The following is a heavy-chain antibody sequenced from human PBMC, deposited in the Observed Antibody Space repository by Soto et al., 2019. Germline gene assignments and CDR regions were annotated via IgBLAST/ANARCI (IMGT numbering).Heavy chain of an antibody. J-gene: IGHJ4*02. Sequence: QVQLQESGPGLVKPSQTLSLTCTVSGGSISSGDYYWSWIRQPPGKGLEWIGYIYYSGSIYYNPSLKRLSTISVHTSKNQFSLQQSSVTAADSVVYYFACVAGPIDYWGQGTLVTVSS. CDR1: GGSISSGDYY. V-gene: IGHV4-30-4*01. D-gene: IGHD3-10*01. CDR3: ACVAGPIDY. CDR2: IYYSGSI.